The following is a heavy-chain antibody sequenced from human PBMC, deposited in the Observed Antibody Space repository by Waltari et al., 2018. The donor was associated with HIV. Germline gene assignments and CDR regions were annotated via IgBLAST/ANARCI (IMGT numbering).Heavy chain of an antibody. J-gene: IGHJ4*02. D-gene: IGHD3-22*01. Sequence: EVQLVQSGAEVKKPGESLKISCKASGYSFTSYWIGWVRQMPGKGLEWMGIIEPADSDTRYSPSFQGQVTISADKSISTAYLQWSSLKASDTAMYYCATSRSTYYDTGGYFDYWGQGTLVTVSS. CDR1: GYSFTSYW. V-gene: IGHV5-51*03. CDR2: IEPADSDT. CDR3: ATSRSTYYDTGGYFDY.